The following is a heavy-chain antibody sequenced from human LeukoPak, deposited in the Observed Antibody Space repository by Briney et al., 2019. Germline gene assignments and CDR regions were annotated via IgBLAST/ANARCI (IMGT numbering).Heavy chain of an antibody. Sequence: VASVKVSCKASGFSFTRYASSWVRQAPGQGLEWMGWISTYNGDTNYAQKFQGRVTMTTDTSTTTAYMELRSLRSDDTAVYYCARDPSNTSGRYAYFDYWGQGTLVTVSS. CDR2: ISTYNGDT. V-gene: IGHV1-18*01. CDR3: ARDPSNTSGRYAYFDY. J-gene: IGHJ4*02. D-gene: IGHD6-19*01. CDR1: GFSFTRYA.